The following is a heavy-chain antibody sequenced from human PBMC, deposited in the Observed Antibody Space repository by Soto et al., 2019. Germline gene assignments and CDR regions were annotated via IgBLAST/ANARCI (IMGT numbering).Heavy chain of an antibody. D-gene: IGHD2-21*02. V-gene: IGHV3-23*01. Sequence: GGSLRLSCAASGFTVGSYAMTWVRQAPGKGLEWVSGSSGSGAETYYADSVKGRFTVSRDNSKNTLYLQMNSLRAEDTAFYYCATLLAAAVATPRLLYLGLGIVVTVSS. CDR1: GFTVGSYA. CDR2: SSGSGAET. J-gene: IGHJ4*01. CDR3: ATLLAAAVATPRLLY.